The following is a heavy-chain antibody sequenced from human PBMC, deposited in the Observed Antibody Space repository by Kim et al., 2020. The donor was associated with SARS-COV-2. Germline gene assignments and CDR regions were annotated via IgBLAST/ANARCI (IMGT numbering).Heavy chain of an antibody. V-gene: IGHV3-21*01. CDR1: GFTFSSYS. J-gene: IGHJ6*02. Sequence: GGSLRLSCAASGFTFSSYSMNWVRQAPGKGLEWVSSISSSSSYIYYADSVKGRFTISRDNAKNSLYLQMNSLRAEDTAVYYCARVMGFDTAMVHDYGDYSYYYGMDVWGQGTTVTVSS. D-gene: IGHD5-18*01. CDR2: ISSSSSYI. CDR3: ARVMGFDTAMVHDYGDYSYYYGMDV.